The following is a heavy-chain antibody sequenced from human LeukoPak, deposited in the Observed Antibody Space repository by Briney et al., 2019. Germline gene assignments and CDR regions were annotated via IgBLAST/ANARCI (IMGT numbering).Heavy chain of an antibody. Sequence: SETLSLTCAVYGGSFSGYYWSWIRQPPGKGLEWIGEINHSGSTNYNPSLKSRVTISVDTSKNQFSLKLSSMTAADTAVYYCVREVVIAATYDYWGQGTLVTVSS. CDR3: VREVVIAATYDY. V-gene: IGHV4-34*01. CDR2: INHSGST. CDR1: GGSFSGYY. D-gene: IGHD2-15*01. J-gene: IGHJ4*02.